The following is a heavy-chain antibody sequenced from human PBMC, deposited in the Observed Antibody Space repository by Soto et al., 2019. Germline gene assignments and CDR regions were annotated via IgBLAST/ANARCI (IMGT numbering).Heavy chain of an antibody. CDR3: ARDLSHHDSWSGYYGYYYGMDV. V-gene: IGHV1-18*01. D-gene: IGHD3-3*01. CDR2: ISAYNGNT. Sequence: ASVKVSCKASGYNFTSYGISWVRQAPGQGLEWMGWISAYNGNTNYAQKLQGRGTMTTDTSTSTAYMELRSLRSDDTAVYYCARDLSHHDSWSGYYGYYYGMDVWGQGTTVTVSS. CDR1: GYNFTSYG. J-gene: IGHJ6*02.